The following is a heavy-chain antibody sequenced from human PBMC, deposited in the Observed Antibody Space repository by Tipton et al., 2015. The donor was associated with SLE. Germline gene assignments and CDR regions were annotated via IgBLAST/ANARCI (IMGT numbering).Heavy chain of an antibody. D-gene: IGHD2-2*01. CDR2: IYYSGST. V-gene: IGHV4-31*02. Sequence: LRLSCTVSGGSISSGGYYWSWIRQHPGKGLEWIGYIYYSGSTYYNPSLKSRVTISVDTSKNQFSLKLSSVTAADTAVYYCASHSTQYCSSTSCYFDYWGQGTLITVSS. CDR3: ASHSTQYCSSTSCYFDY. CDR1: GGSISSGGYY. J-gene: IGHJ4*02.